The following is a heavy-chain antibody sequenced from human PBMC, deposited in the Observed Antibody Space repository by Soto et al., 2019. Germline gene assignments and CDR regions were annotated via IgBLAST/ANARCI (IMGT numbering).Heavy chain of an antibody. J-gene: IGHJ3*02. CDR1: CDSISTGDNY. D-gene: IGHD3-10*01. V-gene: IGHV4-30-4*01. CDR2: IYYSGTT. CDR3: ARYYGGNSDAFDI. Sequence: SEALSLTCIVSCDSISTGDNYWSWIRQPPGKGLEWIGYIYYSGTTYYNPSLKSRATISADTSKNQFSLKLSSVTAADTAVYYCARYYGGNSDAFDIWGQGTTVTVSS.